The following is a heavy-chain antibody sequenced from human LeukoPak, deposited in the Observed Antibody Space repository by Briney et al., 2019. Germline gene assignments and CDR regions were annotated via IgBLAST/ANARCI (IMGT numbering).Heavy chain of an antibody. Sequence: PGGSLRLSCAASGFTFSSYSMNWVRQAPGKGLEWVSSISSSSSYIYYADSVKGRFTISRDNSKNTLYLQMNSLRAEDTAVYYCGRSPRSFPWAFDYWAQEPLVPVPS. J-gene: IGHJ4*02. D-gene: IGHD2/OR15-2a*01. V-gene: IGHV3-21*01. CDR1: GFTFSSYS. CDR3: GRSPRSFPWAFDY. CDR2: ISSSSSYI.